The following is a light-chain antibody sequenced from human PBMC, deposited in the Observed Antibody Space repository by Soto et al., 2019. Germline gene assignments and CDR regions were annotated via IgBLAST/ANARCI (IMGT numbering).Light chain of an antibody. V-gene: IGKV1-39*01. Sequence: DIQMTQSPSSLSASVGDRVTITCRASQTISNYLNWYQQKPGKAPRLLIYAASSLQSGVPSRFSGSGSGTDFTLTISSLQPEDFDTYYCQQSYSTLWTLAQGTKVDIK. CDR1: QTISNY. CDR3: QQSYSTLWT. CDR2: AAS. J-gene: IGKJ1*01.